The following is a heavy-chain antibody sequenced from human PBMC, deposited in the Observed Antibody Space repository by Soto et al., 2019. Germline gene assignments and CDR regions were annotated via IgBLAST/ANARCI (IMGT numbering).Heavy chain of an antibody. CDR1: GYTFTTSG. D-gene: IGHD1-1*01. CDR2: ISYDGSNK. CDR3: AKDQNGLNYHYHDMDV. J-gene: IGHJ6*02. Sequence: GGSLRLSCGASGYTFTTSGMHWVRQAPGKGLEWVAVISYDGSNKYYADSVKGRFTISRDNSKNTLYLQMNSLRAEDTAVYYCAKDQNGLNYHYHDMDVWGQGTTVTVSS. V-gene: IGHV3-30*18.